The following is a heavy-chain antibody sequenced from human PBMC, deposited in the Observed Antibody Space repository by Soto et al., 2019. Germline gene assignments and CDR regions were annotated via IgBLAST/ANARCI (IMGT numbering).Heavy chain of an antibody. CDR3: ARAWGGVADY. D-gene: IGHD3-16*01. J-gene: IGHJ4*02. V-gene: IGHV4-34*01. Sequence: QVQLQQWGAGLLKPSETLSLTCAVYGGSFSGYYWSWIRQPPGKGLEWIGEINHSGSTNYNPSLXGXVXLXXDTSTNQSSLKLCAVTAADTAVYYGARAWGGVADYWGQGTLVAVAS. CDR2: INHSGST. CDR1: GGSFSGYY.